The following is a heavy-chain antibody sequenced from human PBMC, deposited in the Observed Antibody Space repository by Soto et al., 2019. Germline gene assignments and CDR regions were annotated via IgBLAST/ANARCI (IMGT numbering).Heavy chain of an antibody. Sequence: EVQLLESGGGSVQPGGSLRLSCAASGFTFSSYAMHWVRRPPGKGLEWVSSISGSGGTAYYADSVKGRFSISRDSLVNTLYLPLNSLRAADTAVYCAKGRGQNWNFDYWGQGTLVTVSP. CDR3: AKGRGQNWNFDY. CDR1: GFTFSSYA. CDR2: ISGSGGTA. D-gene: IGHD1-1*01. J-gene: IGHJ4*02. V-gene: IGHV3-23*01.